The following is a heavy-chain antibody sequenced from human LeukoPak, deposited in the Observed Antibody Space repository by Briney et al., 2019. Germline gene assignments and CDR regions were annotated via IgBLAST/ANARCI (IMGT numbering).Heavy chain of an antibody. D-gene: IGHD6-13*01. CDR3: ATSPGSSSKGYFDY. J-gene: IGHJ4*02. Sequence: ASVKVSCKASGYTFTSYDINWVRQATGQGLEWMGWMNPNSGNTGYAQKFQGRVTMTEDTSTDTAYMELSSLRSEDTAVYYCATSPGSSSKGYFDYWGQGTLVTVSS. V-gene: IGHV1-8*01. CDR1: GYTFTSYD. CDR2: MNPNSGNT.